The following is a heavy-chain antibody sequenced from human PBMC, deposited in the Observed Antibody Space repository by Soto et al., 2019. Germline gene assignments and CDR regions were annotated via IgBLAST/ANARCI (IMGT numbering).Heavy chain of an antibody. CDR2: INDSGDST. Sequence: EVQLLESGGGLVQPGGSRRLSCAASGFTFTSFAMGWVRQAPGKGLEWVSVINDSGDSTYYADSVKGRFTISRDNSKNTLYLQMNSLRAEDTAIYYCAKDATRSSGWYHFDYWGQGALVTVSS. V-gene: IGHV3-23*01. D-gene: IGHD6-19*01. CDR1: GFTFTSFA. J-gene: IGHJ4*02. CDR3: AKDATRSSGWYHFDY.